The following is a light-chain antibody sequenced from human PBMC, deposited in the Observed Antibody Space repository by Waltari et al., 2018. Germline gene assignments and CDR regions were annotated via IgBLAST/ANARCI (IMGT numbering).Light chain of an antibody. J-gene: IGKJ1*01. Sequence: EIVLTPSPGTASLSPGERVTLSCRASQTVGSSSLAWYQQKPGQAPRLFIYGASRKATSIPDRFSGSGSGTDFSLTISRLEPEDFAVYYCQQHGTFPGTFGQGTKVEIK. CDR1: QTVGSSS. CDR3: QQHGTFPGT. V-gene: IGKV3-20*01. CDR2: GAS.